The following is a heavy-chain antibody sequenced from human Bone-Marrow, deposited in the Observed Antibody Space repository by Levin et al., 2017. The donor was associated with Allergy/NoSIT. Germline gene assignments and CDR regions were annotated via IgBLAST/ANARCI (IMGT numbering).Heavy chain of an antibody. CDR1: GFTFSTYA. J-gene: IGHJ4*02. CDR3: AKDGGTACYSFDY. V-gene: IGHV3-23*01. Sequence: GGSLRLSCAASGFTFSTYAMNWVRQAPGQGLEWVSSVSDSGSYTFYADSVKGRFTISRDNSKNTLYLQMNSLRAEDTALYYCAKDGGTACYSFDYWGQGTLVTVSS. D-gene: IGHD2-21*02. CDR2: VSDSGSYT.